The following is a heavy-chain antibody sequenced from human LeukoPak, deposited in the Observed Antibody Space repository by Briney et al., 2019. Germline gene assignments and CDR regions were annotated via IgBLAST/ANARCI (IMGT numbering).Heavy chain of an antibody. CDR3: ASLVATIMY. D-gene: IGHD5-12*01. J-gene: IGHJ4*02. CDR1: GYTFASFG. CDR2: INTHNGDT. V-gene: IGHV1-18*01. Sequence: ASVKVSCKASGYTFASFGITWVRQAPGQGLEWMGWINTHNGDTNYAQKLQGRVTMTTDTSTSTAYMELRSLRSDDTAVYYCASLVATIMYWGQGTLVTVSS.